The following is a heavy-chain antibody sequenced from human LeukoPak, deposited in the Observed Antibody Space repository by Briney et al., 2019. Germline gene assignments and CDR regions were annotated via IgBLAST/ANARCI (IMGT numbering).Heavy chain of an antibody. J-gene: IGHJ4*02. CDR3: AKAISDYYDSSGYYGTSFDY. D-gene: IGHD3-22*01. V-gene: IGHV3-23*01. CDR1: GFTFSSYA. Sequence: GGSLRLSCAASGFTFSSYAMSWVRQAPGKGLEWVSAISGSGGSTYYADSVKGRFTISRDNSKNTLYLQMNSLRAEDTAVYYCAKAISDYYDSSGYYGTSFDYWGQGTLVTVSS. CDR2: ISGSGGST.